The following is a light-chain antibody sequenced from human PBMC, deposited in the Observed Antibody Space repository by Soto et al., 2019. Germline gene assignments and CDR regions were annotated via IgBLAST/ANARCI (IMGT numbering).Light chain of an antibody. CDR3: QQYNHYWT. Sequence: DIQMTQSPSTLSSSLGDRVTITCRASQSISSWLAWYQQKPGKAPKVLIYDASSLESAVTSTFSGSGSGTELSLTITSLQPDDFATYYCQQYNHYWTFGQGTKVE. J-gene: IGKJ1*01. V-gene: IGKV1-5*01. CDR2: DAS. CDR1: QSISSW.